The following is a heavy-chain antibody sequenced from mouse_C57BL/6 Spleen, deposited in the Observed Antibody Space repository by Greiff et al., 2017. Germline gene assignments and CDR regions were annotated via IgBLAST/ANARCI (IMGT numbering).Heavy chain of an antibody. CDR1: GFNIKDDY. CDR2: IDPENGDT. CDR3: TTYYYGSSPWYFDV. Sequence: EVQLQASGAELVRPGASVKLSCTASGFNIKDDYMHWVKQRPEQGLEWIGWIDPENGDTEYASKFQGKATITADTSSNTAYLQLSSLTSEDTAVYYCTTYYYGSSPWYFDVWGTGTTVTVSS. D-gene: IGHD1-1*01. V-gene: IGHV14-4*01. J-gene: IGHJ1*03.